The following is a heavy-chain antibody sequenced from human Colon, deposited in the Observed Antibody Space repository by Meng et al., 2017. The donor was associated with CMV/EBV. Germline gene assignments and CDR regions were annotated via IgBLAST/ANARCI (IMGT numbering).Heavy chain of an antibody. D-gene: IGHD3-9*01. CDR1: GGSTSNSNYY. V-gene: IGHV4-39*01. CDR2: VSYAGST. CDR3: ARHAGRYSLLTDYYSGGFDI. Sequence: SETLSLTCNVSGGSTSNSNYYWGWIRQTPGKGLEWIASVSYAGSTFHHPSLQRRVTMAIDTSKRQFSLNLSSVTAADTAIYYCARHAGRYSLLTDYYSGGFDIWGQGTMVTVSS. J-gene: IGHJ3*02.